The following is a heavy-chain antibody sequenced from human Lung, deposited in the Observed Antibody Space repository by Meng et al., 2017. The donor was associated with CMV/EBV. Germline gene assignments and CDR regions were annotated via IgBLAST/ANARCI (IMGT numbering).Heavy chain of an antibody. CDR3: ARATVPHISSIDC. CDR1: GGSVSSTYHS. V-gene: IGHV4-30-4*01. J-gene: IGHJ4*02. D-gene: IGHD4-17*01. CDR2: IYHSGSS. Sequence: VSGGSVSSTYHSWTWIRQPPGKGLEWIGYIYHSGSSYYNPSLRSRVSMSVDTSKNQFSLKVSSLTAADTAVYYCARATVPHISSIDCWGQGTLVTVSS.